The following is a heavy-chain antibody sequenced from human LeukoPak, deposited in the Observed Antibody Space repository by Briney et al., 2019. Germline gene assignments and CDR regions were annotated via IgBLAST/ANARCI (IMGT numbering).Heavy chain of an antibody. CDR3: ARVGGWPNYYYYYMDV. V-gene: IGHV4-59*01. CDR2: IYYSGST. D-gene: IGHD6-19*01. CDR1: GGSISSYY. J-gene: IGHJ6*03. Sequence: SETLSLTCTVSGGSISSYYWSWIRQPPGKGLEWIGYIYYSGSTNYNPSLKSRVTISVDTSKNQFSLKLSSVTAADTAVYYCARVGGWPNYYYYYMDVWGKGTTVTVSS.